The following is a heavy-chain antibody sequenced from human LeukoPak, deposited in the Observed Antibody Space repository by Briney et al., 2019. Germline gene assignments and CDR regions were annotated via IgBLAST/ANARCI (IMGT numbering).Heavy chain of an antibody. V-gene: IGHV3-23*01. Sequence: GGSLRLSCAASGLTFSVAAMTWVRQAPGKGLGWVSLIGASGESTYYADSVKGRFTISRDNSKNTLSLQMNSLRVEDTAMYFCAKDIQLSTWGLGTMVTVSS. J-gene: IGHJ3*01. CDR2: IGASGEST. CDR1: GLTFSVAA. CDR3: AKDIQLST. D-gene: IGHD5-24*01.